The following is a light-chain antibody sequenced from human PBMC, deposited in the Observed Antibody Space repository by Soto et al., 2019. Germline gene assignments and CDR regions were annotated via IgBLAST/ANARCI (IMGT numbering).Light chain of an antibody. Sequence: EIWMTQSQATLSVSPGEGATLSCGASQSVSSNLAWYQQKPGQAPRLLIYGASTRATGIPARLSGSGYGTEFTIIISSLQYEDSAVYECQQYNSSLWTFGQGTKVDIK. J-gene: IGKJ1*01. CDR1: QSVSSN. CDR3: QQYNSSLWT. CDR2: GAS. V-gene: IGKV3-15*01.